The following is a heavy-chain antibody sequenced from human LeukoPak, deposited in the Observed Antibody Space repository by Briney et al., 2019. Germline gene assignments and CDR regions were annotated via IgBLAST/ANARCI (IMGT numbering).Heavy chain of an antibody. CDR2: IYYSGST. CDR1: GGSVSSYY. V-gene: IGHV4-59*02. J-gene: IGHJ6*02. Sequence: SETLSLTCTVSGGSVSSYYWSWIRQPPGKGLEWIGYIYYSGSTNYNPSLKSRVTISVDTPKNQFSLKLSSVTAADTAVYHCARDNWNYGSSMDVWGQGTTVTVSS. D-gene: IGHD1-7*01. CDR3: ARDNWNYGSSMDV.